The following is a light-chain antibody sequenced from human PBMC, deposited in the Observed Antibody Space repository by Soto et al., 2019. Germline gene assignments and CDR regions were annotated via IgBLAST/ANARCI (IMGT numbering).Light chain of an antibody. CDR1: SSDVGNYNR. CDR2: EVN. CDR3: NSYTTSSTYV. Sequence: QSALTQPPSVSGSPGQSVTISCTGTSSDVGNYNRVSWYQQPPGTAPKLMIYEVNNRPSGVPDRFSGSKSGNTASLTISGLQAEDGADYYCNSYTTSSTYVFGTGTKVTVL. J-gene: IGLJ1*01. V-gene: IGLV2-18*02.